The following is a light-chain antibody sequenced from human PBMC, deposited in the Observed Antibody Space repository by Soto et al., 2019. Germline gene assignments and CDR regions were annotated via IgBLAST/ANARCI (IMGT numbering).Light chain of an antibody. J-gene: IGKJ2*01. CDR1: QSVSSN. Sequence: EIVMTQSPATLSVSPGERVTVSCRASQSVSSNLAWYQHKPGQGPRLLIYSASTRATGIPARFSGSGSGTEFTLTISSLRSEDFAVYYCQQYKNWPPYSFGQGTKLEIK. V-gene: IGKV3-15*01. CDR2: SAS. CDR3: QQYKNWPPYS.